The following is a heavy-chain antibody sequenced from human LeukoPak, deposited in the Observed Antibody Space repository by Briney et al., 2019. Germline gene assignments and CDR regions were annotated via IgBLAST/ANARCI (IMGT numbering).Heavy chain of an antibody. V-gene: IGHV1-69*13. Sequence: ASVKVSCKASGGTFSSYAVDWVRQAPGQGLERMGGIIPIFGTANYAQKFQGRVTITAVESTSTAYMELSSLKSEDTALYYCARVGGYCSSTSCYGAFDIWGQGTMVTVSS. CDR2: IIPIFGTA. CDR3: ARVGGYCSSTSCYGAFDI. CDR1: GGTFSSYA. J-gene: IGHJ3*02. D-gene: IGHD2-2*01.